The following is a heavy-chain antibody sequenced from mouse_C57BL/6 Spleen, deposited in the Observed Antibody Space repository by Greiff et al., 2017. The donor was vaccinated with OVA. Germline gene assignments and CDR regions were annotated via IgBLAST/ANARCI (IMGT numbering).Heavy chain of an antibody. V-gene: IGHV1-80*01. Sequence: QVQLQQSGAELVKPGASVKISCKASGYAFSSYWMNWVKQRPGKGLEWIGQIYPGDGDTNYNGKFKGKATLTADKSSSTAYMQLSSLTSEDSAVYFCARKEIYYDYDGGAWFAYWGQGTLVTVSA. D-gene: IGHD2-4*01. CDR3: ARKEIYYDYDGGAWFAY. CDR1: GYAFSSYW. CDR2: IYPGDGDT. J-gene: IGHJ3*01.